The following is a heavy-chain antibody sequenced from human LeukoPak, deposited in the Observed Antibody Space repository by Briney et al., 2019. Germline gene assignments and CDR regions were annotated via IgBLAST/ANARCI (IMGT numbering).Heavy chain of an antibody. V-gene: IGHV3-23*01. Sequence: PGGSLRLSCAASGFTFSSYARSWVRQAPGKGLEWVSAISGSGGSTYYADSVKGRFTISRDNSKNTLYLQMNSLRAEDTAVYYCAKVHYSYGSFDYWGQGTLVTVSS. J-gene: IGHJ4*02. D-gene: IGHD5-18*01. CDR1: GFTFSSYA. CDR3: AKVHYSYGSFDY. CDR2: ISGSGGST.